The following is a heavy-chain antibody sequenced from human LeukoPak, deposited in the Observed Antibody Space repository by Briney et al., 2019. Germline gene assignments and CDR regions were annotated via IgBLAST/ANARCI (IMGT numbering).Heavy chain of an antibody. Sequence: SRTLSLTCTVSGGSISSHYWSWIRQPPGKGLEWIWYVHNSGRPNYNPSIKSRVTISVDTSKNQFSLKLSSVTAADTAVYYCARADCTDGVCYKFYFDFWGQGTLVTVSS. J-gene: IGHJ4*02. D-gene: IGHD2-8*01. V-gene: IGHV4-59*11. CDR1: GGSISSHY. CDR3: ARADCTDGVCYKFYFDF. CDR2: VHNSGRP.